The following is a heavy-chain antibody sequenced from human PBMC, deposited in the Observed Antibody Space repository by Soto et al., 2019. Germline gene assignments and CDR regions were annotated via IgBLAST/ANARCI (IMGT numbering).Heavy chain of an antibody. CDR3: TGAIVPYYYYGMDV. D-gene: IGHD2-8*01. V-gene: IGHV3-23*01. CDR2: ISGSGGST. CDR1: GFTFSSYA. J-gene: IGHJ6*02. Sequence: GGSLRLSCAASGFTFSSYAMSWVRQAPGKGLEWVSAISGSGGSTYYADSVKGRFTISRDNSKNTLYLQMNSLRAEDTAVYYCTGAIVPYYYYGMDVWGQGTTVTVSS.